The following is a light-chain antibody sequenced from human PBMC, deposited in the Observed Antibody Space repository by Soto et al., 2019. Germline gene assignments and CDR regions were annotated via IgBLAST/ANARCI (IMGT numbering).Light chain of an antibody. CDR3: QQYQDWPPT. J-gene: IGKJ1*01. CDR1: QSVYSA. Sequence: EIVMTQSPVTLSVSPVERATLSCRASQSVYSALAWYQQKPGQVPRLLIYGASTRATGIPARFSGSGSGTEFTLTISSLQSEDFEVYYCQQYQDWPPTFGQGTKVDIK. CDR2: GAS. V-gene: IGKV3-15*01.